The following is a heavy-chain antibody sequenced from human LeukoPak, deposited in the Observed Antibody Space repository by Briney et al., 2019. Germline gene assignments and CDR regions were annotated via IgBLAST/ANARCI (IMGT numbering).Heavy chain of an antibody. J-gene: IGHJ4*02. CDR2: ISSSGSV. Sequence: LDTLSLTCTVSRGSISSSIRSYYWSWLRQPPGKGLEWIGYISSSGSVNDNPSLRSRVTISVDTSKNQFFLNLSSVSAADTAVYCARIPLGYSGAYYFDYWGQGTLVTVSP. V-gene: IGHV4-4*09. CDR1: RGSISSSIRSYY. D-gene: IGHD5-12*01. CDR3: ARIPLGYSGAYYFDY.